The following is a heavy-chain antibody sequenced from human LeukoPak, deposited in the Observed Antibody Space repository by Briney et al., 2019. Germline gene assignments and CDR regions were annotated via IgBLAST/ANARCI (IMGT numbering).Heavy chain of an antibody. Sequence: GGSLRLSCAGSGFTVSSSYMSWVRQAPGKGLEWVSVIYSGGSTYYADSVKGRFTISRDSSKNTLYLQINSLRVEDTAVYYCAREKTPGTIFDYWGQGTLVTVSS. CDR1: GFTVSSSY. V-gene: IGHV3-66*01. D-gene: IGHD3-3*01. J-gene: IGHJ4*02. CDR2: IYSGGST. CDR3: AREKTPGTIFDY.